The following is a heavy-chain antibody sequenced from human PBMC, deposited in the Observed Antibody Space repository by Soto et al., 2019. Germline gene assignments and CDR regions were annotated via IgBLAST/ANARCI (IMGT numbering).Heavy chain of an antibody. J-gene: IGHJ4*02. V-gene: IGHV3-21*01. Sequence: GESLKISCAASGFTFSSYSMNWVRQAPGKGLEWVSSISSSSSYIYYADSVKGRFTISRDNAKNSLYLQMNSLRAEDTAVYYCARDRDSFFDYWGQGTLVTVSS. D-gene: IGHD5-18*01. CDR1: GFTFSSYS. CDR3: ARDRDSFFDY. CDR2: ISSSSSYI.